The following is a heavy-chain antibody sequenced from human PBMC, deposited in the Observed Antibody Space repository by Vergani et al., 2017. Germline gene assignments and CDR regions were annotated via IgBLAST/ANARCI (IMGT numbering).Heavy chain of an antibody. V-gene: IGHV4-4*07. CDR1: GGSISSYY. J-gene: IGHJ3*01. CDR3: ARMTHCSGTTCPGAFDL. D-gene: IGHD2-2*01. CDR2: IYRNGNT. Sequence: QVQLQESGPGLVKPSETLSLTCTVSGGSISSYYWSWIRQPAGKGLEWIGRIYRNGNTNYNPSLKSRVAVSVDTSKNKFSLKLTSVTAADTAIYYCARMTHCSGTTCPGAFDLWGQGTMVTVSA.